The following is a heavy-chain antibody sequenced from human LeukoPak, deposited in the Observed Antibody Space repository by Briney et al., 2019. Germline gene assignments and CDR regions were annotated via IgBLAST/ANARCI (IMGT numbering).Heavy chain of an antibody. D-gene: IGHD2/OR15-2a*01. CDR3: ARYTISNGFDM. Sequence: AAVKVSCKAAGYTSTRPDINWVRQATGKGREGLGWMNPSDQTGYAQNFQGSLTFTRDIPRNTAYMELSSLTHDDTAVYFCARYTISNGFDMWGQGTMVTVSS. CDR1: GYTSTRPD. V-gene: IGHV1-8*01. J-gene: IGHJ3*02. CDR2: MNPSDQT.